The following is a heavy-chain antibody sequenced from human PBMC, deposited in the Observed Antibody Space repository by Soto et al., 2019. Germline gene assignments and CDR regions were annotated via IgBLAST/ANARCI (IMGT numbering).Heavy chain of an antibody. CDR1: GFTFSSYA. D-gene: IGHD2-15*01. J-gene: IGHJ5*02. CDR3: AKWSCSGGSCYSRWFDP. Sequence: EVQLLESGGGFVQPGGSLRLSCAASGFTFSSYAMSWVRQAPGKGLEWVSAISGSGGSTYYADSVKGRFTISRDNSKNTLYLQMNSLRAEDTAVYYCAKWSCSGGSCYSRWFDPWGQGTLVTVSS. CDR2: ISGSGGST. V-gene: IGHV3-23*01.